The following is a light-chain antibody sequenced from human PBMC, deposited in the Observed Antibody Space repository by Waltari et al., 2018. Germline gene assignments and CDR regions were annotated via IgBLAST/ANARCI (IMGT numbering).Light chain of an antibody. CDR3: QQYGTSSS. CDR1: QSVGSNY. Sequence: DIVLTQSPGTLSLSPGERATLSCRASQSVGSNYLVWYQQRPGQAPRLLIYGASSRATGIPDRFSGSGSGTDFTLTISRREPEDFAVYYCQQYGTSSSFGQGTRLEIK. CDR2: GAS. V-gene: IGKV3-20*01. J-gene: IGKJ5*01.